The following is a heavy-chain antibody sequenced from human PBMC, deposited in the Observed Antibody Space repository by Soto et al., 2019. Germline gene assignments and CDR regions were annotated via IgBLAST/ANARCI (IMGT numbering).Heavy chain of an antibody. CDR3: ARVDHDSSGYYFSEDPNWFDP. V-gene: IGHV1-46*01. CDR1: GYTFTSYY. CDR2: INPSGGST. J-gene: IGHJ5*02. Sequence: GASVKVSCKASGYTFTSYYIHWVRQAPGQGLEWMGIINPSGGSTSYAQKFQGRVTMTRDTSTSTVYMELSSLRSEDTAVYYCARVDHDSSGYYFSEDPNWFDPWGQGTLVTVSS. D-gene: IGHD3-22*01.